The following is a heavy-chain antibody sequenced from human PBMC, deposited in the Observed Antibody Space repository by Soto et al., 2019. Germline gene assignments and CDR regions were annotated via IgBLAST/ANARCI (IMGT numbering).Heavy chain of an antibody. CDR2: INHNSGGT. D-gene: IGHD4-17*01. Sequence: QVQLVQSGAEVKKPGASVKVSCKASGYTFTGYYMHWVRQAPGQGLEWMGWINHNSGGTNYAQKFQGWVTMTRDTAISTTYMGLGRVGFDGTAVVYWARGGDGDLGGDGMDLWGQGTQVTVSS. J-gene: IGHJ6*02. CDR3: ARGGDGDLGGDGMDL. V-gene: IGHV1-2*04. CDR1: GYTFTGYY.